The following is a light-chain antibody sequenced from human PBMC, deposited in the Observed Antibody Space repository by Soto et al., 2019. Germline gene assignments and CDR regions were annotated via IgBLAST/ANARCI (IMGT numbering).Light chain of an antibody. V-gene: IGLV2-14*01. J-gene: IGLJ1*01. CDR1: SSDIGTYNY. CDR2: EVS. CDR3: SSYTSSTDYV. Sequence: QSALTQPASVSGSPGQSITISCTGTSSDIGTYNYVSWYQQHPGKAPKLIIYEVSNRHSGVSNRFSGSKSGNTASLTISGLHAEDEADYYCSSYTSSTDYVFGTGTKLTVL.